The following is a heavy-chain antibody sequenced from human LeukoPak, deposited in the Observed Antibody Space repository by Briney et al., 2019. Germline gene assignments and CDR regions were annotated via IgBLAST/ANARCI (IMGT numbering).Heavy chain of an antibody. CDR1: GYTFTSYY. CDR3: ASGSYREIDF. D-gene: IGHD1-26*01. Sequence: ASVKVSCKASGYTFTSYYMHWVRQAPGQGLEWMGLINPSGGSTSYAQKFQGRVTLTRDTSTSTVYMDLSSLRSADTAVYYCASGSYREIDFWGQGTLVTVSS. J-gene: IGHJ4*02. V-gene: IGHV1-46*01. CDR2: INPSGGST.